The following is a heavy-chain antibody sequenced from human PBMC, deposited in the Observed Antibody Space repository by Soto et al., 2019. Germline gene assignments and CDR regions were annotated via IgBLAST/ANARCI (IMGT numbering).Heavy chain of an antibody. Sequence: GGSLRLSCAASGFTFSSYGMHWVRQAPGKGLEWVAVIWYDGSNKYYADSVKGRFTISRDNSKNTLYLQMNSLRAEDTAVYYCASWSSQAGSYQAPHDEFDIWGQGTMVTVSS. CDR3: ASWSSQAGSYQAPHDEFDI. D-gene: IGHD1-26*01. CDR2: IWYDGSNK. V-gene: IGHV3-33*01. J-gene: IGHJ3*02. CDR1: GFTFSSYG.